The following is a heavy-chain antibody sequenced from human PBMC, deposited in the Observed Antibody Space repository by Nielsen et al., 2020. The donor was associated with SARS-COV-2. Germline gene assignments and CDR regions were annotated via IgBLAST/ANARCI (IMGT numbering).Heavy chain of an antibody. D-gene: IGHD3-10*01. Sequence: GGSLRLSCAASGFTFSSYAMHWVRQAPGKGLEWVAVISYDGSNKYYADSVKGRFTISRDNSKNTLYLQMNSLRAEDTAVYYCARDVLYYYGSGSYSYYFDYWGQGTLVTVSS. CDR1: GFTFSSYA. CDR2: ISYDGSNK. V-gene: IGHV3-30*04. J-gene: IGHJ4*02. CDR3: ARDVLYYYGSGSYSYYFDY.